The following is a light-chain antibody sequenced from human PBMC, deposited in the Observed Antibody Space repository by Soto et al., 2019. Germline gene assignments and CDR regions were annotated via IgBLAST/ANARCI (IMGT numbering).Light chain of an antibody. Sequence: QSALTQPSTMSGSPGQSVTISCTGTSSDVGRYDYVSWYQQHPGKAPKLIIYDVSERPSGVPDRFSGSKFGNTASLTISGLQAEDEADYSCCSFAGSYTYVFGTGTKVTVL. CDR1: SSDVGRYDY. J-gene: IGLJ1*01. V-gene: IGLV2-11*01. CDR3: CSFAGSYTYV. CDR2: DVS.